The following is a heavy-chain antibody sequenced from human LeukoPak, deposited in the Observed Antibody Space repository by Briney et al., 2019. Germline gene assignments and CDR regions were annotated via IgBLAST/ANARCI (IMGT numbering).Heavy chain of an antibody. CDR1: GYTFTSYG. D-gene: IGHD3-16*01. CDR3: ARDFEGLGEWSHPYYMDV. CDR2: ISAYNGNT. Sequence: ASVKVSCKASGYTFTSYGISCVRQAPGQGLEWMGWISAYNGNTNYAQKLQGRVTMTTDTSTRTAYMELRSLRSDDTAVYYCARDFEGLGEWSHPYYMDVWGKGTTVTVSS. J-gene: IGHJ6*03. V-gene: IGHV1-18*01.